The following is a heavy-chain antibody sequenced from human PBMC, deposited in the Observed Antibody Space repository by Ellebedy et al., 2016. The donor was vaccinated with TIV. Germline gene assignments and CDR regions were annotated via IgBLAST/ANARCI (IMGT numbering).Heavy chain of an antibody. CDR2: ISDGGNK. CDR1: GGTVSTYK. CDR3: AGSDYGDPPEWFDP. Sequence: SETLSLTXSVSGGTVSTYKWNWIRHYPGKALEWIGYISDGGNKIYNPSLKTRVTMSVDAARNQVSLSLRSVTAADTAVYYRAGSDYGDPPEWFDPWGPGTRVTVSA. D-gene: IGHD4/OR15-4a*01. V-gene: IGHV4-59*02. J-gene: IGHJ5*02.